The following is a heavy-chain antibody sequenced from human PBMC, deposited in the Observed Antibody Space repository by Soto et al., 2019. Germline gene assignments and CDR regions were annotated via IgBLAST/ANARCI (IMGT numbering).Heavy chain of an antibody. CDR1: GFTFSSYW. Sequence: EVQLVESGGGLVQPGGSLTLSCAASGFTFSSYWMHWVRQVPGKGLVWVSRIKRDGSTTTYADSVKGRFTISRDNAENRLYLQMNSLRAEDTAVYYCARDYGDYGNWFGPWGRGTLVTVSS. V-gene: IGHV3-74*01. CDR2: IKRDGSTT. J-gene: IGHJ5*02. CDR3: ARDYGDYGNWFGP. D-gene: IGHD4-17*01.